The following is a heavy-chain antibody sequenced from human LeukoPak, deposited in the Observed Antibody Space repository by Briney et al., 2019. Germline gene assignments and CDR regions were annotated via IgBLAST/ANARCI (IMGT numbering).Heavy chain of an antibody. D-gene: IGHD3-10*01. J-gene: IGHJ4*02. CDR2: IYYSGST. Sequence: PSETLSLTCTVSGSSISSYYWSWIPQPPGKGLEWIGYIYYSGSTNYNPSLKGRVSISVATSKNQFSLKLSSVTAADTAVYYCASGGLGYFDYWGQGTLVTVSS. CDR1: GSSISSYY. V-gene: IGHV4-59*08. CDR3: ASGGLGYFDY.